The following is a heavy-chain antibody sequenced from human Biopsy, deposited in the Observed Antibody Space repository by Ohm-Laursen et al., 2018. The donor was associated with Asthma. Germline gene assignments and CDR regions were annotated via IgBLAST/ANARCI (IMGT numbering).Heavy chain of an antibody. Sequence: TQTLTLTCSFSGFSLRTPGVRVGWIRQSPGKALEWLALIYWDDYNLFRPSLKRRLTITKDPSKNQVVLTMTKMDPVDSGTYYCALSQDSGFDDHSPSWFDPWDQGTLVTVSS. CDR2: IYWDDYN. CDR3: ALSQDSGFDDHSPSWFDP. J-gene: IGHJ5*02. V-gene: IGHV2-5*02. CDR1: GFSLRTPGVR. D-gene: IGHD3-9*01.